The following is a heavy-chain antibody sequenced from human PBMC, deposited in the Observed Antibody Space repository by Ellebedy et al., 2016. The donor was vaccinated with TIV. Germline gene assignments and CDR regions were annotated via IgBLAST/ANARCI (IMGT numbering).Heavy chain of an antibody. Sequence: ASVKVSXXASGYTFTSYYMHWVRQAPGQGLEWMGIINPSGGSTSYAQKFQGRVTMTRNTSISTAYMELSSLRSEDTAVYYCARGRPPVGATKENDYWGQGTLVTVSS. V-gene: IGHV1-46*01. CDR2: INPSGGST. CDR3: ARGRPPVGATKENDY. CDR1: GYTFTSYY. J-gene: IGHJ4*02. D-gene: IGHD1-26*01.